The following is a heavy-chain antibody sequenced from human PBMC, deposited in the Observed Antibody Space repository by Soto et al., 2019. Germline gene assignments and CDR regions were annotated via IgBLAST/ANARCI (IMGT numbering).Heavy chain of an antibody. V-gene: IGHV3-23*01. CDR1: GFTFNNYA. J-gene: IGHJ4*02. CDR2: ISGSSDST. D-gene: IGHD6-19*01. Sequence: EVQLLESGGGLVQPGGSLRLSCAASGFTFNNYAMSWVRQAPGKGLEWVSGISGSSDSTYYADSVKGRFTISGDNSESTLYLHMNSLRAEDTAVYYCAIMGGFGTGWSEYWGQGTLVTVSS. CDR3: AIMGGFGTGWSEY.